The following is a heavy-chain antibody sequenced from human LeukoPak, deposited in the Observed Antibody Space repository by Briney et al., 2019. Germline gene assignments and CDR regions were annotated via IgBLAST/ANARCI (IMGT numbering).Heavy chain of an antibody. J-gene: IGHJ4*02. CDR1: GFTVSSNY. CDR2: IYSGGST. D-gene: IGHD1-7*01. V-gene: IGHV3-53*01. Sequence: GGSLRLSCAASGFTVSSNYMSWVRQAPGKGLEWVSVIYSGGSTYYADSVKGRLTISRDNSKNTLYLQMNSLRAEDTAVYYCARVRKLELLDYWGQGTLVTVSS. CDR3: ARVRKLELLDY.